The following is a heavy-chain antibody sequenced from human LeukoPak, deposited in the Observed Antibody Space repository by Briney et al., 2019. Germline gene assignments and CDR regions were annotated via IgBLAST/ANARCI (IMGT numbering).Heavy chain of an antibody. D-gene: IGHD2-2*01. CDR3: AREALRDCSSTSWYLNWFDP. CDR1: GGTFSSYA. V-gene: IGHV1-69*01. J-gene: IGHJ5*02. CDR2: IIPIFGTA. Sequence: SVKVSCKASGGTFSSYAISWVRQAPGQGLEWMGGIIPIFGTANYAQKFQGRVTITADESTSTAYMELSSLRSEDTAVYYCAREALRDCSSTSWYLNWFDPWGQGTLVTVSS.